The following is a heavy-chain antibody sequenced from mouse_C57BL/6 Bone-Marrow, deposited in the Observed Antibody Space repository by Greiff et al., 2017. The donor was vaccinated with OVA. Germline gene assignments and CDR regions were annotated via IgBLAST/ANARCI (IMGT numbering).Heavy chain of an antibody. D-gene: IGHD1-1*01. CDR3: ARGDYYGSSPRAMDY. CDR1: GFTFSDYG. CDR2: ISRGSSTL. V-gene: IGHV5-17*01. J-gene: IGHJ4*01. Sequence: DVKLVQSGGGLVKPGGSLKLSCAASGFTFSDYGMHWVRQAPEKGLEWVAYISRGSSTLYYADKVKGRVTITGDNAKNTAFLQMTSLRSEDTAMYDCARGDYYGSSPRAMDYWGQGTSVTVSS.